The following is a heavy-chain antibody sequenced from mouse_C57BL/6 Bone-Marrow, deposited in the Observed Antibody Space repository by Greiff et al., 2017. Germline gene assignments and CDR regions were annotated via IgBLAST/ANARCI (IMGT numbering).Heavy chain of an antibody. Sequence: VQLQQPGAELVKPGASVKMSCKASGYTFTSYWITWVKQRPGQGLEWIGDIYPGSGSTNYNEKFKSKATLTVDTSSSTAYMQLSSLTSEDSAVYYCACYYYGSRYYAMDYWGQGTSVTVSS. D-gene: IGHD1-1*01. V-gene: IGHV1-55*01. CDR2: IYPGSGST. CDR3: ACYYYGSRYYAMDY. CDR1: GYTFTSYW. J-gene: IGHJ4*01.